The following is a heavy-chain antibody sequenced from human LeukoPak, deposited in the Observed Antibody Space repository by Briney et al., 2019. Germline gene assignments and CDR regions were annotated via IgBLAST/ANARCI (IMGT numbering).Heavy chain of an antibody. J-gene: IGHJ4*02. V-gene: IGHV1-69*13. CDR3: ARAESIAARQPVDY. CDR2: IIPIFGTA. D-gene: IGHD6-6*01. CDR1: GGTFSSYA. Sequence: EASVKVSCKASGGTFSSYAISWVRQAPGQGLEWMGGIIPIFGTANYAQKFQGRVTITADESTSTAYMELSSLRSEDTAVYYCARAESIAARQPVDYWGQGTLVTVSS.